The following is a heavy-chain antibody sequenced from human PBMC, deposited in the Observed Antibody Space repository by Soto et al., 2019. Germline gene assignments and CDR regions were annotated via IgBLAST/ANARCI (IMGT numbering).Heavy chain of an antibody. CDR1: GYTFTSYA. CDR3: AREWALRYFDWHDYYYYYGVDV. D-gene: IGHD3-9*01. CDR2: INAGNGNT. J-gene: IGHJ6*02. Sequence: GASVKVSCKASGYTFTSYAMHWVRQAPGQRLEWMGWINAGNGNTKYSQKFQGRVTITRDTSASTAYLELSSLRSEDTAVYYCAREWALRYFDWHDYYYYYGVDVWGQGTTVTVSS. V-gene: IGHV1-3*01.